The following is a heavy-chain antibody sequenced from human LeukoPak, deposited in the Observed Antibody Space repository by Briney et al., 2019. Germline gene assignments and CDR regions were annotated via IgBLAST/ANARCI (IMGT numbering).Heavy chain of an antibody. D-gene: IGHD3-22*01. Sequence: GGSLRLSCAASGFTFSSYAMSWVRQAPGKGLEWVSAISGSGGSAYYADSVKGRFTISRDNSKNTLYLQMNSLRAEDTAVYYCAKPRSSADAFDIWGQGTMVTVSS. CDR1: GFTFSSYA. CDR3: AKPRSSADAFDI. V-gene: IGHV3-23*01. CDR2: ISGSGGSA. J-gene: IGHJ3*02.